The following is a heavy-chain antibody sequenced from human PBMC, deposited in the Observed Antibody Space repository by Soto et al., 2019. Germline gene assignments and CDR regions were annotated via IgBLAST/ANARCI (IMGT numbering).Heavy chain of an antibody. CDR1: GFTFSSYA. V-gene: IGHV3-23*01. J-gene: IGHJ6*02. CDR3: ARPQFGGAAAVTSYPYYYYYYGMDV. D-gene: IGHD6-13*01. CDR2: ISGSGGST. Sequence: EVQLLESGGGLVQPGGSLRLSCAASGFTFSSYAMSWVRQAPGKGLEWVSAISGSGGSTYYADSVKGRFTISRDNSKNTLYLQMNSLRAEDTAVYYCARPQFGGAAAVTSYPYYYYYYGMDVWGQGTTVTVSS.